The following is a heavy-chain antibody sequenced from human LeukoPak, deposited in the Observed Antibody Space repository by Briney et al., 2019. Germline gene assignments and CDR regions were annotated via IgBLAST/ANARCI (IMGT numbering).Heavy chain of an antibody. CDR1: GDTFSSSS. CDR3: ARAISVDYYGSGSRSVVDY. V-gene: IGHV3-21*01. CDR2: INSSRSYI. D-gene: IGHD3-10*01. Sequence: VGALRLSCATSGDTFSSSSMNWVRQALGEGLEWGSSINSSRSYIYYADSAKGRFTNSRDNAKNSLYLQMYSLRAEDTAVYYCARAISVDYYGSGSRSVVDYWGQGSLVTVSS. J-gene: IGHJ4*02.